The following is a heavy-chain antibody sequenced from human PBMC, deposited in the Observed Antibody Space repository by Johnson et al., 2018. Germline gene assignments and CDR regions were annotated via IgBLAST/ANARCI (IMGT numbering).Heavy chain of an antibody. V-gene: IGHV3-21*01. CDR2: ISKSSSYI. CDR3: ARVGRMALWDAFDL. Sequence: VQLVESGGGLVKPGGSLRLSCAASGFTFSTYSMTWVRQAPGKGLEWVSSISKSSSYINYGDSVKGRFTISRDHAKNSLYLQTTSLRAEDTARYYCARVGRMALWDAFDLWGQGTMLTVSS. CDR1: GFTFSTYS. J-gene: IGHJ3*01. D-gene: IGHD5-24*01.